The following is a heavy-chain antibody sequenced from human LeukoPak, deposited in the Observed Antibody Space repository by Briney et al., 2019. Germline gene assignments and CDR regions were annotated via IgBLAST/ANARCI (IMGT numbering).Heavy chain of an antibody. V-gene: IGHV1-2*02. Sequence: GASVKVSCKASGYTFTGYYMHWVRQAPGQGLEWMGWINPNSGGTNYAQKFQGRVTMTRDTSISTAYMELSRPRSDDTAVYYCARENVVPAAVDAFDIWGQGTMVTVSS. D-gene: IGHD2-2*01. CDR1: GYTFTGYY. J-gene: IGHJ3*02. CDR3: ARENVVPAAVDAFDI. CDR2: INPNSGGT.